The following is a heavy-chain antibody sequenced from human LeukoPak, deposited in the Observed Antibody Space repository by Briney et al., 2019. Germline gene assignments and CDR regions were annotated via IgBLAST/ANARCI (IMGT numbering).Heavy chain of an antibody. CDR1: GFTFSNYA. J-gene: IGHJ4*02. D-gene: IGHD6-13*01. CDR2: ISYRGNNA. Sequence: PGGSLRLSCSASGFTFSNYAMYWVRQAPGKGLEWVAVISYRGNNAYYADSMEGRFTVSRDNSKNTLYLQMNSLRAEDTAMYYCSRVPNSSTWYMGGGFDYWGQGTLVTVSS. V-gene: IGHV3-30-3*01. CDR3: SRVPNSSTWYMGGGFDY.